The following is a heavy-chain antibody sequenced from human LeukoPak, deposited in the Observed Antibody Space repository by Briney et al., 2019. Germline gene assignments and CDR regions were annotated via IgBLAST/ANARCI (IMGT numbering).Heavy chain of an antibody. J-gene: IGHJ6*03. CDR1: GFTFRNYG. V-gene: IGHV3-23*01. D-gene: IGHD1-26*01. Sequence: PGGTLSLSCAASGFTFRNYGMSWVRQAPGKGLEWVSAISNSGGNTYYADSVKGRFTISRDNSRNTLYLQMNSLRAEDTAVYYCAKDDGGSYYIYYYYMDVWGKGTTVTISS. CDR3: AKDDGGSYYIYYYYMDV. CDR2: ISNSGGNT.